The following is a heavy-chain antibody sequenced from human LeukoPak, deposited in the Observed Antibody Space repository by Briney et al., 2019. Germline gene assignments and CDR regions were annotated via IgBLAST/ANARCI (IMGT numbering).Heavy chain of an antibody. CDR3: ARDACGSTSCYFDY. CDR2: IWYDGSNK. Sequence: GGSLRLSCAASGFTFSSYGMHWVRQAPGKGLVWVAVIWYDGSNKYYADSVKGRFTISRDNSKNTLYLQMNSLRAEDTAVYYCARDACGSTSCYFDYWGQGTLVTVSS. V-gene: IGHV3-33*01. D-gene: IGHD2-2*01. CDR1: GFTFSSYG. J-gene: IGHJ4*02.